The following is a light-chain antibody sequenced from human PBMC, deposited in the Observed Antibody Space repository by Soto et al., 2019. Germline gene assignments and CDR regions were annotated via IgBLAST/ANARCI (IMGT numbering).Light chain of an antibody. CDR1: QSISNH. J-gene: IGKJ2*01. CDR3: QQYNNWPPRT. CDR2: GAS. V-gene: IGKV3-15*01. Sequence: EIVMTQSPVTPSVSPGERATLSCRASQSISNHLAWYQQKPGQPPRLLIYGASTRATGIPARFSGSGSGTEFTLTISSLQSEDFAVYYCQQYNNWPPRTFGQGTKLEIK.